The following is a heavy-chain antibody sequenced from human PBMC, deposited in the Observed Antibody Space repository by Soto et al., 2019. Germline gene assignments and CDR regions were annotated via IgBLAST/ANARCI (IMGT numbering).Heavy chain of an antibody. D-gene: IGHD6-19*01. CDR3: ARDLFLAGFFSAWQPPL. Sequence: PGGSLRLSCAVSGFTFSTYWMSWVRQAPGKGLEWVANIKQDGSEKYYVDSVKGRFTISRDNAKNSLYLQMNSLRAEDTAVYYCARDLFLAGFFSAWQPPLWGQGTLVTVSS. CDR1: GFTFSTYW. V-gene: IGHV3-7*01. J-gene: IGHJ4*02. CDR2: IKQDGSEK.